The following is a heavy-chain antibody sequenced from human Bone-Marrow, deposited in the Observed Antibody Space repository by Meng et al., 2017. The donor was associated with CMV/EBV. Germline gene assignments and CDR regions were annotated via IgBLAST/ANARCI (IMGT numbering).Heavy chain of an antibody. V-gene: IGHV3-7*03. D-gene: IGHD1-14*01. Sequence: GESLKISCAASGFTFSSYWMSWVRQAPGKGLEWVANIKQDGSEKYYVDSVKGRFTISRDNSKNTLYLQMNSLRAEDTAVYYCARGYPYDAFDIWGQGTMVTVSS. CDR3: ARGYPYDAFDI. CDR2: IKQDGSEK. J-gene: IGHJ3*02. CDR1: GFTFSSYW.